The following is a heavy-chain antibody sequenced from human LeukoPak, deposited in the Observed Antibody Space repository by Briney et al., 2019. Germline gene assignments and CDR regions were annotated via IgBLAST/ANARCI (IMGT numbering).Heavy chain of an antibody. D-gene: IGHD5-18*01. CDR2: ISSSSSTI. V-gene: IGHV3-48*01. J-gene: IGHJ6*02. CDR3: ARERAWIPDYYYGMDV. Sequence: GGSLRLSCAASGFTFSSYGMHWVRQAPGKGLEWVSYISSSSSTIYYADSVKGRFTISRDNAKNSLYLQMNSLRAEDTAVYYCARERAWIPDYYYGMDVWGQGTTVTVSS. CDR1: GFTFSSYG.